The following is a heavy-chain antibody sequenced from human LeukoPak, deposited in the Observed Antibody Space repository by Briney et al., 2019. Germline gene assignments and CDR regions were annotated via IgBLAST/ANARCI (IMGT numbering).Heavy chain of an antibody. CDR2: ISSASTYI. J-gene: IGHJ4*02. CDR1: GFTFSSYS. D-gene: IGHD2-2*01. V-gene: IGHV3-21*04. Sequence: PGGSLRLSCAASGFTFSSYSFNWVRQAPGKGLEWVSSISSASTYIYYADSVKGRFTISRDNAKNSLYLRMNSMRAEDTAVYNCARDKLGYCSSTSCPLDYWGQGTLVTVSS. CDR3: ARDKLGYCSSTSCPLDY.